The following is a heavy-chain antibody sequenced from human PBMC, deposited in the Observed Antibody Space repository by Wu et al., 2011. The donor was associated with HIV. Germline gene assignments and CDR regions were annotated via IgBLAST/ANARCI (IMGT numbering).Heavy chain of an antibody. J-gene: IGHJ4*02. CDR1: GKGFPTSI. CDR2: INGYNGNS. Sequence: QVQLVQSGDEVKKPGASVKVSCKASGKGFPTSIVTWVRQAPGQGLEWLGWINGYNGNSRYRQNFQDRVSMSTDSATTTAYMELRSLRSEDTAVYFCTRAAQTTVISPLGYWGQGTLITVSS. D-gene: IGHD4-17*01. V-gene: IGHV1-18*01. CDR3: TRAAQTTVISPLGY.